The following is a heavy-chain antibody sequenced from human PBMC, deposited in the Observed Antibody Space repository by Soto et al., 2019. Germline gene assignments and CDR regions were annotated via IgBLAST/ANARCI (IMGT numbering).Heavy chain of an antibody. CDR1: GFTFSTYG. V-gene: IGHV3-30*18. J-gene: IGHJ6*02. D-gene: IGHD4-17*01. Sequence: QVQLVESGGGEVQPGRSLTISCAASGFTFSTYGMHWVRQTPGKGLEWVAVISYDGTNKFYSDSGKGQFTISRDNFKNTLTLQMNSLRADDTAVYSCAKDLQSYGDYDYYCYGMDVWGLGTRVTVSS. CDR3: AKDLQSYGDYDYYCYGMDV. CDR2: ISYDGTNK.